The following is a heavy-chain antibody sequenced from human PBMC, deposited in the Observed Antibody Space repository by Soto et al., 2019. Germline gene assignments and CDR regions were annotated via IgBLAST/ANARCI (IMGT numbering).Heavy chain of an antibody. CDR2: INAGNGNT. Sequence: QVQLVQSGAEEKKPGASVKVSCKASGYTFTSYAMHWVRQAPGQRLEWMGWINAGNGNTKYSQKFQGRVTITRDTSASTAYMELSSLRSENTAVYYCARGIAPSYFDYWGQGTLVTVSS. CDR1: GYTFTSYA. J-gene: IGHJ4*02. CDR3: ARGIAPSYFDY. D-gene: IGHD6-13*01. V-gene: IGHV1-3*05.